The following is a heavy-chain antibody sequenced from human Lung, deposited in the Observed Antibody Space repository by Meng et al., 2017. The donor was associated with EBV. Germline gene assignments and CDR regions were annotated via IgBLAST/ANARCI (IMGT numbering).Heavy chain of an antibody. CDR3: ARGDGGNGSDY. J-gene: IGHJ4*02. CDR2: INPSGGST. Sequence: QAQLVQSGGEVKKPGASVKVSCKASGYTFTNYYMHWVRQAPGQGLEWMGVINPSGGSTNYAQKFQGRLTMTRDTSTSTVYMELSSLRSEDTAVYYCARGDGGNGSDYWGQGTLVTVSS. V-gene: IGHV1-46*01. CDR1: GYTFTNYY. D-gene: IGHD4-23*01.